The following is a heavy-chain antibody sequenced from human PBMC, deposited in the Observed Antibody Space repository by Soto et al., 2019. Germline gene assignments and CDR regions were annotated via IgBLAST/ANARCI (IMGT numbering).Heavy chain of an antibody. Sequence: PSETLSLTCTVSGDSINNYYWSWIRQPPGKRLEWIGYIYYTGSTTYNPSLESRVNMSVDTSKNQFSLKLNSVNAADTAVYYCAKYRRTEAEGFTLDYWGRGTLVTVSS. CDR1: GDSINNYY. J-gene: IGHJ4*02. CDR2: IYYTGST. V-gene: IGHV4-59*01. D-gene: IGHD6-13*01. CDR3: AKYRRTEAEGFTLDY.